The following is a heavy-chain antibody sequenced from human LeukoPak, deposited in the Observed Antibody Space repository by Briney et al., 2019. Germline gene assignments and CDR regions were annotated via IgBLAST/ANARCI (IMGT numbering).Heavy chain of an antibody. J-gene: IGHJ5*02. D-gene: IGHD6-19*01. Sequence: SETLSLTCTVSGGSISSYYWSWIRQPPGKGLEWIGYIYYSGSTNYNPSLKSRVTISVDTSKNQFSLKLSSVTAADTAVYYCARRWYSSGWYGWFDPWGQGTLVTVSS. V-gene: IGHV4-59*12. CDR2: IYYSGST. CDR1: GGSISSYY. CDR3: ARRWYSSGWYGWFDP.